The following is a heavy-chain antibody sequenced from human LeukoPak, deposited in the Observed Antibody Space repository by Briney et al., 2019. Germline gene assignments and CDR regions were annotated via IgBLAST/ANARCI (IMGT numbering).Heavy chain of an antibody. CDR3: AKGRAGYYTGWYFDY. V-gene: IGHV3-9*01. CDR2: ISWNSGSE. J-gene: IGHJ4*02. D-gene: IGHD3/OR15-3a*01. CDR1: GFSFDDYA. Sequence: PGRSLRLSCAASGFSFDDYAMHWLRQAPGKGLQWVSGISWNSGSEGYADSVKGRFTISRDNAKNSLYLQMNSLRAEDTALYYCAKGRAGYYTGWYFDYWGQGTLVTVSS.